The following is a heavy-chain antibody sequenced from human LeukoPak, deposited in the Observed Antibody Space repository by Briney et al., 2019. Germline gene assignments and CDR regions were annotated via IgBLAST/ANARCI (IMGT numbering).Heavy chain of an antibody. CDR1: GYTFTSYD. V-gene: IGHV1-8*01. Sequence: ASVKVSCKASGYTFTSYDINWVRQATGQGLEWMGWMNPNSGNTGDAQKFQGRGTMTRNTSISTAYMELSSLRSEDTAVYYCARGLGVPAAPPYYFDYWGQGTLVTVSS. J-gene: IGHJ4*02. D-gene: IGHD2-2*01. CDR2: MNPNSGNT. CDR3: ARGLGVPAAPPYYFDY.